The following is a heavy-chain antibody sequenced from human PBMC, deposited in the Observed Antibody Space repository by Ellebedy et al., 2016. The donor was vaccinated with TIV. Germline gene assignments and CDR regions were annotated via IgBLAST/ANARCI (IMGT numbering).Heavy chain of an antibody. D-gene: IGHD3-9*01. J-gene: IGHJ3*01. CDR1: GFALSTRGMC. CDR3: ARVSATVTGSAFDF. V-gene: IGHV2-70*19. CDR2: IDCVDDE. Sequence: SGPTLVTPTQTLTLTCTFSGFALSTRGMCVTWLRQPPGKALAWLDLIDCVDDEHYSTSFKTRLSISKDTSKNQVVLTMTNMDPVDTPTYFCARVSATVTGSAFDFWGQGTMVTVSS.